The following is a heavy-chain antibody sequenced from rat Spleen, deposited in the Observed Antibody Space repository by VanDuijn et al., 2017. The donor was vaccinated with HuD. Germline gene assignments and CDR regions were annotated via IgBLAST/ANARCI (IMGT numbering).Heavy chain of an antibody. Sequence: EVQLVESDGGLVQPGRSLKLSCAASGFTFSDYYMAWVRQAPTKGLEWVATISYGDSSGHSGTYYRDSVKGRFTISRNNAKISLYLQMDSLRSEDTAPYYCARLWVFDSWGQGVMVTVSS. CDR2: ISYGDSSGHSGT. CDR1: GFTFSDYY. CDR3: ARLWVFDS. D-gene: IGHD1-7*01. J-gene: IGHJ2*01. V-gene: IGHV5-29*01.